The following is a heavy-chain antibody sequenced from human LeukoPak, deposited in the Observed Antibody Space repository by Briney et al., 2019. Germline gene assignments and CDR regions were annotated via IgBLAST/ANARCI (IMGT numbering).Heavy chain of an antibody. J-gene: IGHJ3*02. D-gene: IGHD6-6*01. Sequence: ASVKVSCKASGYNFLSYDINWVRQAPGQGLEWMGWMNPNSGNTGYAQKFQGRVTFTRDNSITTAYMELSSLRSEGTAVYYCTRSSSWSAARREALDIWGQGTMVTVSS. CDR2: MNPNSGNT. V-gene: IGHV1-8*03. CDR1: GYNFLSYD. CDR3: TRSSSWSAARREALDI.